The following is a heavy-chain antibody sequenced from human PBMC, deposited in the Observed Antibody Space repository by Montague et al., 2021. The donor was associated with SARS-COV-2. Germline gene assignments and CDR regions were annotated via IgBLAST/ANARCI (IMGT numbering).Heavy chain of an antibody. J-gene: IGHJ3*01. V-gene: IGHV6-1*01. CDR3: ARKMDSSFDV. D-gene: IGHD2-2*03. Sequence: VSPGASLSSDSLSWHWIRQSPSRGLEWLASTYYRSKWYNDSAPSVSGRATVKPDTSRNQFSLHLDSVTREDTALYFCARKMDSSFDVWGKGTMVIVSS. CDR1: GASLSSDSLS. CDR2: TYYRSKWYN.